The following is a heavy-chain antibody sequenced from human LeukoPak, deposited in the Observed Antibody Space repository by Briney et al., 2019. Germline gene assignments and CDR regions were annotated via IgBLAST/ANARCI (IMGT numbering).Heavy chain of an antibody. CDR1: GFTFSNAW. J-gene: IGHJ5*02. D-gene: IGHD6-6*01. CDR2: IKSKTDGGTT. CDR3: TTDPHSSSLYWFDP. Sequence: GSLRLSCAASGFTFSNAWMNWVRQAPGKGLEWVGRIKSKTDGGTTDYAAPVKGRFTISRDDSKNTLYLQMNSLKTEDTAVYYCTTDPHSSSLYWFDPWGQGTLVTVSS. V-gene: IGHV3-15*07.